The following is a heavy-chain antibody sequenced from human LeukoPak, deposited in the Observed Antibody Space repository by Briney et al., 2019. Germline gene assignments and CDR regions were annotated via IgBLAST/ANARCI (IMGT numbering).Heavy chain of an antibody. J-gene: IGHJ3*02. Sequence: SETLSLTCTVSGGSISSYYWSWIRQPPGKGLEWIGYIYYSGSTNYNPSLKSRVTISVDTSKNQFSLKLSSGTAADTAVYYCARDYDSSGYYYGSAFDIWGQGTMVTVSS. CDR2: IYYSGST. D-gene: IGHD3-22*01. V-gene: IGHV4-59*01. CDR3: ARDYDSSGYYYGSAFDI. CDR1: GGSISSYY.